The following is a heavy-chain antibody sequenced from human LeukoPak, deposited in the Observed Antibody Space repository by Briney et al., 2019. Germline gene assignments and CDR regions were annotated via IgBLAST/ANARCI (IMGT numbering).Heavy chain of an antibody. CDR3: ARLAARPFRFDR. J-gene: IGHJ4*02. CDR1: GYSFTSYW. V-gene: IGHV5-10-1*01. D-gene: IGHD6-6*01. Sequence: GEALRISSKGSGYSFTSYWISWVRPIPGKGVEWMGRIDPSDSYTNYSPSFQGHVTMSADKSINTAYLQWSSLKASDTAMYYCARLAARPFRFDRWGQGTLVTVSS. CDR2: IDPSDSYT.